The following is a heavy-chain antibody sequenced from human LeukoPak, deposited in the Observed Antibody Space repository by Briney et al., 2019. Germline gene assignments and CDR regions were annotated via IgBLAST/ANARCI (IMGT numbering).Heavy chain of an antibody. CDR3: ARGGVELRFLEWLLGYFDY. J-gene: IGHJ4*02. CDR1: GGSISSYY. D-gene: IGHD3-3*01. V-gene: IGHV4-59*12. CDR2: IYYSGST. Sequence: KPSETLSLTCTVSGGSISSYYWSWIRQPPGKGLEWIGYIYYSGSTNYNPSLKSRVTISVDTSKNQFSLKLSSVTAADTAVYCCARGGVELRFLEWLLGYFDYWGQGTLVTVSS.